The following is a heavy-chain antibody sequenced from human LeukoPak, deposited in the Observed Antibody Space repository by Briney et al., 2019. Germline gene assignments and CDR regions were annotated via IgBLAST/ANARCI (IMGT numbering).Heavy chain of an antibody. D-gene: IGHD3-16*01. CDR3: ATSYDHGWLIGS. CDR2: IHYSGTI. V-gene: IGHV4-59*01. J-gene: IGHJ4*02. Sequence: SETLSLTCTVSGGSITNDYWNWIRQSSGKQLEWIGSIHYSGTINYSPSLKSRITISLDTSKNQFSLKLSSVTAADTAMYYCATSYDHGWLIGSWGQGTLVTVSP. CDR1: GGSITNDY.